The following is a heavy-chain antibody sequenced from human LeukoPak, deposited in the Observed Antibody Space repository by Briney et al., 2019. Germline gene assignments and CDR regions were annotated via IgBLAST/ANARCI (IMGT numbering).Heavy chain of an antibody. Sequence: ASVKVSCKASGYTFTSYAMHWVRQAPGQRLEWMGWINAGNGNTKYSQKFQGRVTITGDTSASTAYMELSSLRSEDTAVYYCAREVYDSSGLNAFDIWGQGTMVTVSS. CDR2: INAGNGNT. D-gene: IGHD3-22*01. CDR3: AREVYDSSGLNAFDI. CDR1: GYTFTSYA. V-gene: IGHV1-3*01. J-gene: IGHJ3*02.